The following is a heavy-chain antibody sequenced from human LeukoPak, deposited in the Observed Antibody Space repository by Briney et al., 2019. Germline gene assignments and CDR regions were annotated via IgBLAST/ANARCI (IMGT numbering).Heavy chain of an antibody. J-gene: IGHJ6*02. CDR1: GFTFSSYS. D-gene: IGHD5-24*01. V-gene: IGHV3-21*01. Sequence: GGSLRLSCAASGFTFSSYSMNWVRQAPGKGLEWVSSISSSSSYIYYADSVKGRFTISRDNAKNSLYLQMNSLRAEDTAVYYCARDLQGRINYYYGMDVWGQGTTVTVSS. CDR2: ISSSSSYI. CDR3: ARDLQGRINYYYGMDV.